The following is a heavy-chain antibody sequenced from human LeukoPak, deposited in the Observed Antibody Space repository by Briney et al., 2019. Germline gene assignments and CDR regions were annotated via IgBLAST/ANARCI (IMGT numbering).Heavy chain of an antibody. CDR2: ISGSGGST. Sequence: GGSLRLSRAASGFTFSNFGINWVRQAPGKGLEWVSAISGSGGSTYYADSVKGRSTISRDNSKNTLYLQMNSLRAEDTAVYYCARWGLSILWGQGTLVTVSS. CDR3: ARWGLSIL. V-gene: IGHV3-23*01. CDR1: GFTFSNFG. J-gene: IGHJ4*02. D-gene: IGHD3-16*02.